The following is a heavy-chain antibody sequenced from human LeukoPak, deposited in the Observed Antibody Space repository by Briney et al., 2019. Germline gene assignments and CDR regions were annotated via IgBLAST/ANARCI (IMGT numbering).Heavy chain of an antibody. J-gene: IGHJ4*02. CDR3: AKDIAAASYYFDY. Sequence: PGRSLRLSCAPPGFTFAYYAMHLLRPAPGRGREWVSGISWNSGGIGYEGSVKGLFTISRDNTKNSLYLQMNSLRAEDTALYYCAKDIAAASYYFDYWGQGTLVTVSS. D-gene: IGHD6-13*01. CDR2: ISWNSGGI. V-gene: IGHV3-9*01. CDR1: GFTFAYYA.